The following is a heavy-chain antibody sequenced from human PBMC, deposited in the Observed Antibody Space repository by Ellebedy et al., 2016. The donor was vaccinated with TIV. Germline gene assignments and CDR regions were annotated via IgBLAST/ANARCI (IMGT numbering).Heavy chain of an antibody. CDR1: GYTFTSYY. Sequence: AASVKVSCKASGYTFTSYYMHWVRQAPGQGLEWMGIINPSGGNTKYSQKFQGRVTITRDTSASTAYMELSSLRSEDTAVYYCASARHYYDSSGPFDYWGQGTLVTVSS. V-gene: IGHV1-46*01. CDR3: ASARHYYDSSGPFDY. D-gene: IGHD3-22*01. J-gene: IGHJ4*02. CDR2: INPSGGNT.